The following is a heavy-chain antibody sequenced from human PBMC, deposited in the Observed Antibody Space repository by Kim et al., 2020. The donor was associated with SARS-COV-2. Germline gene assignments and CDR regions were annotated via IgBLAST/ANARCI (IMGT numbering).Heavy chain of an antibody. CDR3: ARDFPTVTRLGWLDP. J-gene: IGHJ5*02. D-gene: IGHD4-17*01. CDR2: INPNSGGT. CDR1: GYTFTGYY. V-gene: IGHV1-2*02. Sequence: ASVKVSCKASGYTFTGYYMHWVRQAPGQGLEWMGWINPNSGGTNYAQKFQGRVTMTRDTSISTAYMELSRLRSDDTAVYYCARDFPTVTRLGWLDPWGQGTLVTVSS.